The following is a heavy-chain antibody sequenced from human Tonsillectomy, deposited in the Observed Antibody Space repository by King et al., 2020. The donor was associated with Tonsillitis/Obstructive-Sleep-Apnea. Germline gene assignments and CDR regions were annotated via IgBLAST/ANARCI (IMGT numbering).Heavy chain of an antibody. CDR2: INPNNGGT. CDR1: GYTFTGYY. D-gene: IGHD2-2*01. CDR3: ARADIVVVPAAPPDYYYGMAV. Sequence: QLVQSGAEVKKPGASVKVSCKASGYTFTGYYMHWVRQAPGQGLEWMGWINPNNGGTNYAKKFQGRVTMTRDTSISTAYMEPSRQSSDDTAVYYCARADIVVVPAAPPDYYYGMAVWGQGTTVTVSS. J-gene: IGHJ6*02. V-gene: IGHV1-2*02.